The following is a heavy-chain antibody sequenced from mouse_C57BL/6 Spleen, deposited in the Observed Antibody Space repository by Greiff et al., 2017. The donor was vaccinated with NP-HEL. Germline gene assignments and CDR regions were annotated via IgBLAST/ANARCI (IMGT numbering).Heavy chain of an antibody. CDR2: INPNNGGT. CDR1: GYTFTDYN. V-gene: IGHV1-18*01. Sequence: VQLQQSGPELVKPGASVKIPCKASGYTFTDYNMDWVKQSHGKSLELIGDINPNNGGTIYNQKFKGKATLTVDKSSSTAYMELRSLTSEDTAVYYCARPYDGYNAMDYWGQGTSVTVSS. CDR3: ARPYDGYNAMDY. D-gene: IGHD2-3*01. J-gene: IGHJ4*01.